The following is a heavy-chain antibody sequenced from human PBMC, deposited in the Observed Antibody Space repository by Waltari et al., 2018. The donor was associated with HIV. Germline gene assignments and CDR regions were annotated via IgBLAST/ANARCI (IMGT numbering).Heavy chain of an antibody. CDR2: INTGNGNT. J-gene: IGHJ6*02. CDR3: TRDEFSSWSQSGGMDV. D-gene: IGHD6-13*01. V-gene: IGHV1-3*04. CDR1: GHPFVDYA. Sequence: QVQLVQSGAEVKKPGASVKVSCKTSGHPFVDYAIHWVRQAPGQRLEWMGWINTGNGNTKYSQEFQGRVSITRDTSASTVFMELSRLRSEDTALYYCTRDEFSSWSQSGGMDVWGQGTTVTVS.